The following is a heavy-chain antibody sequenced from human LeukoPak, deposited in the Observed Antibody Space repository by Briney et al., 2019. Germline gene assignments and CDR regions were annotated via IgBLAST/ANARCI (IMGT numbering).Heavy chain of an antibody. J-gene: IGHJ5*02. D-gene: IGHD1-26*01. CDR3: VRASPRRPGRWFDP. Sequence: SETLSLTCTVAGGSISSSNYYWAWIRQPPGKGLEWIGRTYYSRCTYYNPSLKSRVTISVETSKNQFFLKLSSVTAADTAVYYCVRASPRRPGRWFDPWGQGTLVTVSS. V-gene: IGHV4-39*07. CDR2: TYYSRCT. CDR1: GGSISSSNYY.